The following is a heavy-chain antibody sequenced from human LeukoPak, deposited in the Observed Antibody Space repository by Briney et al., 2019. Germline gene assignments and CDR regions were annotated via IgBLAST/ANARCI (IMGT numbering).Heavy chain of an antibody. J-gene: IGHJ5*02. CDR3: AKGGSSSWYLPMDWFDP. CDR1: GFTFSSYA. CDR2: IGVSGGNT. D-gene: IGHD6-13*01. V-gene: IGHV3-23*01. Sequence: GGSLRLSCAASGFTFSSYAMSWVRQAPGKGLEWVSVIGVSGGNTYYADSVKGRFTISRDNSKSTLHLQMNSLRAEDTAVYYCAKGGSSSWYLPMDWFDPWGQGTLVTVSS.